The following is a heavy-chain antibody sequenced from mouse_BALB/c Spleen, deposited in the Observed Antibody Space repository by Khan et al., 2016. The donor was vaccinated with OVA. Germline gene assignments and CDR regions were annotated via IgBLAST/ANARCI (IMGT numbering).Heavy chain of an antibody. Sequence: QVQLKESGPGLVAPSQSLSITCTVSGFSFTSYGVNWVRQPPGKGLEWLGVIWGDGSTNYYSTLKSRLIISKDNSKRQVFLTLNSLQTDDTATYYCAKITPDYDSMDYWGQGTSVTVSS. CDR1: GFSFTSYG. CDR3: AKITPDYDSMDY. V-gene: IGHV2-3*01. J-gene: IGHJ4*01. CDR2: IWGDGST. D-gene: IGHD1-1*01.